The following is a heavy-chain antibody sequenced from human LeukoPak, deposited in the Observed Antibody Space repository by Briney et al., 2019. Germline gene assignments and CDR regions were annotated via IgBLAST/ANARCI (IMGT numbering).Heavy chain of an antibody. CDR1: GYTFTGYY. CDR2: INPNSGGT. J-gene: IGHJ4*02. V-gene: IGHV1-2*04. CDR3: ARVRYSGYERGGFDY. Sequence: ASVKVSCKASGYTFTGYYMHWVRQAPGQGLEWMGWINPNSGGTNYAQKFQGWVTMTRDTSISTAYMELSRLRSDDTAVYYCARVRYSGYERGGFDYXGXGXLVTVSS. D-gene: IGHD5-12*01.